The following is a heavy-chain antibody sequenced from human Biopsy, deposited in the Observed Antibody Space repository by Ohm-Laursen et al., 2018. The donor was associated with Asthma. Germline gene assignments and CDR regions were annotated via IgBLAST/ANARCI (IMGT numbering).Heavy chain of an antibody. CDR2: ISYDGSSI. J-gene: IGHJ4*02. CDR3: AKEGVAGTHIED. V-gene: IGHV3-30*04. CDR1: RFTYE. Sequence: SLRLPCSASRFTYEMHWVRQAPGKGLEWVAVISYDGSSIYYADSVKGRFTISRDNSKNTLSLQMNSLTAEDTAVYYCAKEGVAGTHIEDWGQGTLVTASS. D-gene: IGHD6-19*01.